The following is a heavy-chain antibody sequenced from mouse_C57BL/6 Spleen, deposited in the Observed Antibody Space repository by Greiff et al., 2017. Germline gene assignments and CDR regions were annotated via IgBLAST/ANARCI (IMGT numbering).Heavy chain of an antibody. V-gene: IGHV3-1*01. Sequence: EVKLVESGPGMVKPSQSLSLTCTVTGYSITSGYDWHWIRHFPGNKLEWMGYISYSGSTNYNPSLKSRISITHDTSKNHFFLKLNSVTTEDTATYYCARSYDYDYFDYWGQGTTLTVSS. D-gene: IGHD2-4*01. CDR3: ARSYDYDYFDY. J-gene: IGHJ2*01. CDR2: ISYSGST. CDR1: GYSITSGYD.